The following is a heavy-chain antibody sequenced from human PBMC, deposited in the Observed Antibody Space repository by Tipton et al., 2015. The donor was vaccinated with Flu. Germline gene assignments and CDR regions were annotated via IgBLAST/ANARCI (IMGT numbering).Heavy chain of an antibody. D-gene: IGHD5-12*01. CDR2: INHSGST. CDR1: GGSFSGYY. CDR3: ASGGWFVEWLRNRSRFHY. V-gene: IGHV4-34*01. Sequence: TLSLTCAVYGGSFSGYYWSWIRQPPGKGLEWIGEINHSGSTNYNPSLKSRVTISVDTSKNQFSLKLSSVTAADTAVYYCASGGWFVEWLRNRSRFHYWGQGTLVTVSS. J-gene: IGHJ4*02.